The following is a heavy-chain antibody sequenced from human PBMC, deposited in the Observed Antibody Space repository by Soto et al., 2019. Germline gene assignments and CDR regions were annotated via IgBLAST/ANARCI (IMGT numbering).Heavy chain of an antibody. D-gene: IGHD6-19*01. CDR1: GFTFSSYA. V-gene: IGHV3-23*01. CDR2: ISGSGGST. CDR3: AKDRGSSGWYDWFDP. J-gene: IGHJ5*02. Sequence: EVQLLESGGGLVQPGGSLRLSCAASGFTFSSYAMSWVRQAPGKGLEWVSAISGSGGSTYYADSMKGRFTISRDNSKNTLYLQMNSLRAEDTAVYYCAKDRGSSGWYDWFDPWGQGTLVTVSS.